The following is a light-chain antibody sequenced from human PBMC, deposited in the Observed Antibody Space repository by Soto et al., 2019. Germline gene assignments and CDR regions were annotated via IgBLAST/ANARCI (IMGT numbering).Light chain of an antibody. CDR3: ISHAGVSNV. J-gene: IGLJ1*01. V-gene: IGLV2-8*01. CDR1: RSDVGANDY. Sequence: QSALTQPPSASGSPGQSVAICCTGTRSDVGANDYVSWYQQHSGKAPKLLLYEVNKRPSGVPDRFSGSKSGNTAALTVSALQADDEADYYCISHAGVSNVLGTGTKLTVL. CDR2: EVN.